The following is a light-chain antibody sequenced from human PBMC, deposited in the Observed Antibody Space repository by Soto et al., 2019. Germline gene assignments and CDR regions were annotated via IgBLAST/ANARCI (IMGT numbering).Light chain of an antibody. CDR2: DAS. J-gene: IGKJ1*01. CDR3: QQRSNWPPT. V-gene: IGKV3-11*01. CDR1: ERVASY. Sequence: EIMLTQSPATLSLSPGEKATISCRPSERVASYLPWFQQKPGQAPRLLIFDASNRATGIPARFSGSGSGTDFTLTISSLEPEDFAVYYCQQRSNWPPTFGQGTKVEIK.